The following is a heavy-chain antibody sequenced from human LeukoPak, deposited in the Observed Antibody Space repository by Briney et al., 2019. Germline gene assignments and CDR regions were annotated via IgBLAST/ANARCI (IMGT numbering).Heavy chain of an antibody. Sequence: PSETLSLTCTVSGGSVSSGVYYWSWIRQPPGKGLEWIGYIYYSGSTNHNPSLKSRVTISVDTSKNQFSLKLGSVTAADTAVYYCARDRNYYDSSGYHMGRAFDIWGQGTMVTVSS. J-gene: IGHJ3*02. CDR1: GGSVSSGVYY. V-gene: IGHV4-61*08. CDR3: ARDRNYYDSSGYHMGRAFDI. CDR2: IYYSGST. D-gene: IGHD3-22*01.